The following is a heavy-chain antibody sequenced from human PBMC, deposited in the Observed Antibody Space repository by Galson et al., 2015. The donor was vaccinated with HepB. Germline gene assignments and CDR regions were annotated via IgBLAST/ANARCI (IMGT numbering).Heavy chain of an antibody. V-gene: IGHV1-3*01. CDR2: INAGNGNT. Sequence: SVKVSCKASGYTFTHDAIHWVRQAPGQRLEWMGWINAGNGNTKYSQKVQGRVTITRDTSASTAYMELNSLGSEDTAIYYCARGSEDNYKRPFDYWGLGTLVTVSS. D-gene: IGHD1-1*01. CDR1: GYTFTHDA. J-gene: IGHJ4*02. CDR3: ARGSEDNYKRPFDY.